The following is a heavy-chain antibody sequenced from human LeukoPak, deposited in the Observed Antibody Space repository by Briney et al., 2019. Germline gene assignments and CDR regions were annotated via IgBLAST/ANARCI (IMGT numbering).Heavy chain of an antibody. Sequence: SETLSLTCTVSGASIRSYYWSWLRQPAGKGLEWIGRIVPSGITNYNPSLESRVTMSVDTSKNQFSLNLKSVTAADTAVYYCAKEGAAPGPDFDYWGQGIPVIVSS. D-gene: IGHD6-13*01. CDR2: IVPSGIT. CDR3: AKEGAAPGPDFDY. CDR1: GASIRSYY. V-gene: IGHV4-4*07. J-gene: IGHJ4*02.